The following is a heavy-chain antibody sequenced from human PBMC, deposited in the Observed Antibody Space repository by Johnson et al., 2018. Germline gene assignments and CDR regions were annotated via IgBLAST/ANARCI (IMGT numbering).Heavy chain of an antibody. CDR2: ISSGSRTI. J-gene: IGHJ4*02. D-gene: IGHD3-16*01. CDR3: AGRLYYDATACGY. V-gene: IGHV3-48*01. CDR1: GFSCSSYS. Sequence: VQLVESGGGLVQPGGSLRLPCAGAGFSCSSYSMNWVRQAPGKGLEWLSYISSGSRTIHFAYSVRGRFSIPRDGARNSLFLQMNRLRPEDTAMSYGAGRLYYDATACGYWGQGTLVTVSS.